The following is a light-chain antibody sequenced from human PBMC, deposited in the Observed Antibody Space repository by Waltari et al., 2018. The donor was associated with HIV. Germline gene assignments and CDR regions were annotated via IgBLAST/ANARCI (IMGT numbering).Light chain of an antibody. CDR2: ETN. CDR1: GSTIGNNY. CDR3: GTWDNSLGGYI. J-gene: IGLJ1*01. Sequence: QSVLTQPPSVSAAPGQQVTVPCSGSGSTIGNNYVSWYQQLPGTAPKLLIYETNKRPSGIPDRFSGSKSGTSATLGITGLQTGDEADYYCGTWDNSLGGYIFGSGTKVTV. V-gene: IGLV1-51*02.